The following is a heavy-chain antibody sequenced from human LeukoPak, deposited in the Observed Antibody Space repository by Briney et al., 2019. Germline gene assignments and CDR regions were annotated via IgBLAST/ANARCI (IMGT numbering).Heavy chain of an antibody. J-gene: IGHJ3*02. V-gene: IGHV3-30*02. Sequence: GGSLRLSCAASGFTFSSYGMHWVRQAPGKGLEWVAFIRYDGSNKYYADSVKGRFTISRDTAKNSLYLQMNSLRAEDTAVYYCARDDSSSQSSGYSPDAFDIWGQGTIVTVSS. CDR1: GFTFSSYG. CDR2: IRYDGSNK. CDR3: ARDDSSSQSSGYSPDAFDI. D-gene: IGHD3-22*01.